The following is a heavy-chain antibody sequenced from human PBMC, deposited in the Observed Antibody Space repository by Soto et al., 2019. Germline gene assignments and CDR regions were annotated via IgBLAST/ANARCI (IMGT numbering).Heavy chain of an antibody. Sequence: QVQLVQTGAEVKKPWASEKVSCKASGYIFTGYYMHWERQDPGQALQWMGWINPNRGGTNYAQKFQGWGRMTRDTSISTGYVELSRLRSYDTAVYYCASGAVVVVAATLPHYSCQGTMITVS. D-gene: IGHD2-15*01. J-gene: IGHJ4*02. V-gene: IGHV1-2*04. CDR2: INPNRGGT. CDR1: GYIFTGYY. CDR3: ASGAVVVVAATLPHY.